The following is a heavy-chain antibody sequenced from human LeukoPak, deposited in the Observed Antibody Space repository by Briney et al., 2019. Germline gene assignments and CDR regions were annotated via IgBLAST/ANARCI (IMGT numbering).Heavy chain of an antibody. CDR1: GGSISSGGYY. V-gene: IGHV4-31*03. CDR2: IYYSGST. D-gene: IGHD3-10*01. J-gene: IGHJ4*02. CDR3: AREGGSGAFDY. Sequence: SSQTLSLTCTVSGGSISSGGYYWSWIRQHPGKGLEWIGYIYYSGSTYYNPSLKSRVTISVDTTKNQFSLKLSSVTAADTAVYYCAREGGSGAFDYWGQGTLVTVSS.